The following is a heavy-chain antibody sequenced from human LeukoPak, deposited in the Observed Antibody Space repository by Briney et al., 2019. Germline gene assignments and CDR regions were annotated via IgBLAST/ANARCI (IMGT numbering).Heavy chain of an antibody. CDR1: GGSISSYY. J-gene: IGHJ1*01. V-gene: IGHV4-59*08. Sequence: PSETLSLTCTVSGGSISSYYWSWIRQPPGKGLEWIGYVYYSGSTNYNPSLKSRVTMSVATSKNQFSLKLSSVTAADTAVYYCASLRYCSGGSCIPKYFQHWGQGTLVTVSS. CDR3: ASLRYCSGGSCIPKYFQH. D-gene: IGHD2-15*01. CDR2: VYYSGST.